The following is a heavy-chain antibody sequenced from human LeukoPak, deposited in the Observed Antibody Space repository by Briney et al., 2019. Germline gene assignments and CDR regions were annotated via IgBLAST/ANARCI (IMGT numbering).Heavy chain of an antibody. V-gene: IGHV1-2*02. CDR3: ARETGYCSGGRCYFIY. CDR1: GYTFTSYA. CDR2: INPNSGGT. J-gene: IGHJ4*02. Sequence: ASVKVSCKASGYTFTSYAMHWVRQAPGQGLEWMGWINPNSGGTSSAQKFQGRVTMTRDTSVSTAYMELSRLRSDDTALYYCARETGYCSGGRCYFIYWGQGTPVTVSS. D-gene: IGHD2-15*01.